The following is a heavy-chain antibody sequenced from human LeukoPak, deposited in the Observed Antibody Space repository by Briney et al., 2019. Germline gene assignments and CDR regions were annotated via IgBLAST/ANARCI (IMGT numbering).Heavy chain of an antibody. CDR3: AREATGGWYSSYYFDY. V-gene: IGHV1-8*03. CDR2: MNPNSGNT. D-gene: IGHD6-19*01. J-gene: IGHJ4*02. CDR1: GYTFTSYD. Sequence: ASVKVSCKASGYTFTSYDINWVRQATGQGLEWMGWMNPNSGNTGYAQKFQGRVTITRNTSISTAYMELSSLRSEDTAVYYCAREATGGWYSSYYFDYWGQGTLVTVSS.